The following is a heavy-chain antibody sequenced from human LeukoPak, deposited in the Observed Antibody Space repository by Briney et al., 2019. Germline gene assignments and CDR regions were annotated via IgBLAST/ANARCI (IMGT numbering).Heavy chain of an antibody. CDR1: VYTFTGYY. CDR2: INPNSCCT. V-gene: IGHV1-2*02. Sequence: GASVNVSFMACVYTFTGYYMHGLRQAGGQGLAWMGWINPNSCCTNYAQKFQGRVTMTRDTSLSTAYMELRRLRSDDTAVYYCARGGDLVWFGALLSGDSLGWFDPWGQGTLVTVSS. D-gene: IGHD3-10*01. J-gene: IGHJ5*02. CDR3: ARGGDLVWFGALLSGDSLGWFDP.